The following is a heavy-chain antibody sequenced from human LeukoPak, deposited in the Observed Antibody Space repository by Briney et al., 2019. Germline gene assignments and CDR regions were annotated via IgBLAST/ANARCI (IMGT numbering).Heavy chain of an antibody. Sequence: ASVTVSCKASGGTFSSYAISWVRQAPGQGLEWMGGIIPIFGTANYAQKFPGRVTITADESTSTAYMELSSLRSEDTAVYYCARAGVVVDDYFDYWGQGSLVTVSS. J-gene: IGHJ4*02. CDR3: ARAGVVVDDYFDY. V-gene: IGHV1-69*01. CDR2: IIPIFGTA. D-gene: IGHD2-15*01. CDR1: GGTFSSYA.